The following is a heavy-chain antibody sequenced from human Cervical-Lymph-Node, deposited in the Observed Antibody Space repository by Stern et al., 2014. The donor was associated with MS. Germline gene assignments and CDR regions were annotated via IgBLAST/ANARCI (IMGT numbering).Heavy chain of an antibody. CDR3: VREIAARRFDT. J-gene: IGHJ5*01. Sequence: VQLVQSGGDLVQPGGSLRLSCAASGFAVSATYVNWVRQAPGKGLEWVALIYGGGITHYADSVRGRFPLSRDSSQNTVYLHMNTLGVDDTAVYYCVREIAARRFDTWGQGTPVIVSA. V-gene: IGHV3-66*01. CDR1: GFAVSATY. D-gene: IGHD6-6*01. CDR2: IYGGGIT.